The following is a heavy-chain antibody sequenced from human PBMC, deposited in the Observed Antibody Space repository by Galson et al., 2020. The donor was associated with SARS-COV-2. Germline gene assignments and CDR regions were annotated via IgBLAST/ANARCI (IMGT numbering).Heavy chain of an antibody. V-gene: IGHV5-51*01. Sequence: GESLKISCKGSGYSFTNYWIGWVRQMPGKGLEWMGIIYPGDSDTRYSPSFQGQVTMSVDKSITTAYLQWNSLKASDIAMYYCARVKTGTLDYGDFWCQGTLVTVSS. J-gene: IGHJ4*02. D-gene: IGHD3-16*01. CDR2: IYPGDSDT. CDR3: ARVKTGTLDYGDF. CDR1: GYSFTNYW.